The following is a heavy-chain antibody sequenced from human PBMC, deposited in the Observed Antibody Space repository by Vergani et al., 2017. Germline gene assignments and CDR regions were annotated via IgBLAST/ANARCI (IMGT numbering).Heavy chain of an antibody. CDR3: AMGLGRLVDY. D-gene: IGHD7-27*01. CDR2: ISGSGGST. Sequence: EVQLVESGGGLVKPGGSLRLSCAASGFTFSSYSMNWVRQAPGKGLEWVSAISGSGGSTYYADSVKGRFTISRDNSKNTLYLQMNSLRAEDTAVYYCAMGLGRLVDYWGQGTLVTVSS. CDR1: GFTFSSYS. V-gene: IGHV3-23*04. J-gene: IGHJ4*02.